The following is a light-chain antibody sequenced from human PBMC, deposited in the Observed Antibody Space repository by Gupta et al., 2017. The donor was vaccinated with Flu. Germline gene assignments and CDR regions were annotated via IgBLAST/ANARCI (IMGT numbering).Light chain of an antibody. CDR3: QQTNGFPRS. CDR1: QGIGNW. J-gene: IGKJ1*01. CDR2: AAS. Sequence: PSSVAASVGDRVTITCRASQGIGNWLAWYQQKPGKAPKILIYAASRSQSGVPPRFSGSGSGTDFSLTISILHPEDFATYYCQQTNGFPRSFGQGTKLEVK. V-gene: IGKV1-12*01.